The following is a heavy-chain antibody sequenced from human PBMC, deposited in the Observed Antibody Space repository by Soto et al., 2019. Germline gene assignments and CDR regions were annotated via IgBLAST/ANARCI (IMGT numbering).Heavy chain of an antibody. J-gene: IGHJ4*02. Sequence: PSETLSLTCAVSGDSISRSNWWSWVRQPPGKGLEWIGEIYHSGSINYNPSLKSRVTISVDKSKNQFSLKLSSVTAADTAVYYCARAATASYYFDYWGQGTLVTVSS. CDR1: GDSISRSNW. V-gene: IGHV4-4*02. CDR2: IYHSGSI. D-gene: IGHD2-21*02. CDR3: ARAATASYYFDY.